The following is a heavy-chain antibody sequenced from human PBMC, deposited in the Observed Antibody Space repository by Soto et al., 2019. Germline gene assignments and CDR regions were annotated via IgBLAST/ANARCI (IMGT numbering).Heavy chain of an antibody. V-gene: IGHV3-11*01. Sequence: GGSLRLSCAASGFTFSDYYMSWIRQAPGKGLEWVSYISSSGSTIYYADSVKGRFTISRDNAKNSLYLQMNSLRAEDTAVYYCASYGYCSGGSCHAFDIWGQGTMVTVSS. CDR1: GFTFSDYY. J-gene: IGHJ3*02. CDR2: ISSSGSTI. CDR3: ASYGYCSGGSCHAFDI. D-gene: IGHD2-15*01.